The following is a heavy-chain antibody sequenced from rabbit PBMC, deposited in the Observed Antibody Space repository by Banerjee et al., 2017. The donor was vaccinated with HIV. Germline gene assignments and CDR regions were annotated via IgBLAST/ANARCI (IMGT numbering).Heavy chain of an antibody. J-gene: IGHJ4*01. CDR3: ARDLAGVIGWNFNL. CDR1: GFTLSSYF. D-gene: IGHD4-1*01. V-gene: IGHV1S40*01. Sequence: QSLEESGGDLVKPGASLTLTCTASGFTLSSYFMCWVRQAPGKGLEWIACIYNGDGNTYYANWAKGRFTISKTSSTTVTLQMTSLTAADTATYFCARDLAGVIGWNFNLWGPGTLVTVS. CDR2: IYNGDGNT.